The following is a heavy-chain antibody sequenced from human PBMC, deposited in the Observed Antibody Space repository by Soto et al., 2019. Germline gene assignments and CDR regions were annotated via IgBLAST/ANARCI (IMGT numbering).Heavy chain of an antibody. CDR1: GDSIRSSDHC. V-gene: IGHV4-39*01. CDR2: ICHTGKS. D-gene: IGHD6-19*01. CDR3: ARQGQWLGAGDH. Sequence: QLQLQESGPGVLKPSETLSLTCTVSGDSIRSSDHCWGCIRQPPGKGLEWIGSICHTGKSYHNPSLSGRITLSIDTSKNQFSLKLNSVTDADTAVYYCARQGQWLGAGDHWGQGTLVTVSS. J-gene: IGHJ4*02.